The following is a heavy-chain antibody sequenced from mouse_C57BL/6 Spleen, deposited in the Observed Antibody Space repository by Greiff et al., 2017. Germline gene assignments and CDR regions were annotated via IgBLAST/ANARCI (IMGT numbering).Heavy chain of an antibody. CDR1: GFSLSTSGMG. D-gene: IGHD3-2*02. CDR3: ARTTAQAAGFAY. V-gene: IGHV8-12*01. Sequence: QVQLKESGPGILQSSQTLSLTCSFSGFSLSTSGMGVSWIRQPSGKGLEWLAHIYWDDDKRYNPSLKSRLTISKDTSRNQVFLQITSVDTADTATYDCARTTAQAAGFAYWGQGTLVTVSA. J-gene: IGHJ3*01. CDR2: IYWDDDK.